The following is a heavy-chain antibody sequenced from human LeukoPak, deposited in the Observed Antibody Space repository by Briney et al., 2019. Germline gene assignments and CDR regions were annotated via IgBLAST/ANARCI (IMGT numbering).Heavy chain of an antibody. CDR1: GGSISSSSYY. J-gene: IGHJ6*02. V-gene: IGHV4-39*01. D-gene: IGHD3-10*01. Sequence: SETLSLTCTVSGGSISSSSYYWGWIRQPPGKGLEWIGSIYYSGSTYYNPSLNSRVTISVDTSKNQFSLKLSSVTAADTAVYYCASLLGELQDYYCYYGMDVWGQGTTVTVSS. CDR2: IYYSGST. CDR3: ASLLGELQDYYCYYGMDV.